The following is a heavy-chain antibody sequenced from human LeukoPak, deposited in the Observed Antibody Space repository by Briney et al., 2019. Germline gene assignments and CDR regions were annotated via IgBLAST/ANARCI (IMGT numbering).Heavy chain of an antibody. D-gene: IGHD4-17*01. V-gene: IGHV3-49*03. CDR3: TRGDAHDYGDYLGGYYFDY. Sequence: GRSLRLSCTASGFTFGDYAMSWFRQAPGKGLEWVGFIRSKAYGGTTEYAASVKGRFTISRDDSKSIAYLQMNSLKTEDTAVYYCTRGDAHDYGDYLGGYYFDYWGQGTLVTVSS. CDR2: IRSKAYGGTT. J-gene: IGHJ4*02. CDR1: GFTFGDYA.